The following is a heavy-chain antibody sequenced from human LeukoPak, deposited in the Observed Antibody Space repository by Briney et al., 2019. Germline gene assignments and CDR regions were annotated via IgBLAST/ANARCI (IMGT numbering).Heavy chain of an antibody. V-gene: IGHV3-53*01. Sequence: GGSLRLSCAASGFTVSSNYMSWVRQAPGKGLEWVSVIYSGGGSYYADSVKGRFTISRDNSKNTLYLQMNSLRAEDTAVYYCARGEKWELPYFDYWGQGTLVTVSS. D-gene: IGHD1-26*01. CDR1: GFTVSSNY. CDR3: ARGEKWELPYFDY. J-gene: IGHJ4*02. CDR2: IYSGGGS.